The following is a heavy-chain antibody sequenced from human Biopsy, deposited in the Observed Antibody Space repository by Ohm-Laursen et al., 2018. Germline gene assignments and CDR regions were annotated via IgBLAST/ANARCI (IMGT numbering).Heavy chain of an antibody. CDR1: SYTFTDYN. CDR2: INCKTGAT. CDR3: ARDPLNGHKHFDY. Sequence: SSVKVSCKASSYTFTDYNIHWMRQAPGRGLEWLGYINCKTGATNYAQKFQGTVTMTRDTSISTAYLALGSLRSADTAIYYCARDPLNGHKHFDYWGQGSLVTVSS. J-gene: IGHJ4*02. D-gene: IGHD2-8*01. V-gene: IGHV1-2*02.